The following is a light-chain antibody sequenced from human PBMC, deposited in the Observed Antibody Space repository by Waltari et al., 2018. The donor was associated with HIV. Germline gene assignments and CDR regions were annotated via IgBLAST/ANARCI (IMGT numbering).Light chain of an antibody. CDR2: EAS. J-gene: IGKJ4*01. CDR1: QNTGRW. V-gene: IGKV1-5*01. Sequence: DPKITQSPSTLPASIGDRVTITCRSRQNTGRWLAWYQQKPGKAPNLLMYEASILETGVPSRFSGSGFGTEFTLTISGLQPDDFATYYCQQNNGLFGPGTKVE. CDR3: QQNNGL.